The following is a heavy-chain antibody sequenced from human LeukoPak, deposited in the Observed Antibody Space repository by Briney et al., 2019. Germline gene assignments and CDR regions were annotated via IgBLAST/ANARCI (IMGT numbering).Heavy chain of an antibody. J-gene: IGHJ4*02. Sequence: GGSLRLSCAASGCTFSSYAMSWVRQAPGKGLEWVSAISGSGGSTYYADSVKGRFTISRDNSKNTLYLQMNSLRAEDTAVYYCANGRGVSSAPFDYWGQGTLVTVSS. D-gene: IGHD6-25*01. CDR3: ANGRGVSSAPFDY. V-gene: IGHV3-23*01. CDR2: ISGSGGST. CDR1: GCTFSSYA.